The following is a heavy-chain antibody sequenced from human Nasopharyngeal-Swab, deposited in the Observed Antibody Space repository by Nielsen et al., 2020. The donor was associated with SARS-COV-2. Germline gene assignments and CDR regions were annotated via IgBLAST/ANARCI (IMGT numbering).Heavy chain of an antibody. J-gene: IGHJ6*03. D-gene: IGHD6-13*01. CDR2: INQSGGT. Sequence: SETLSRTCAVYGGSFRSSYWTWIRQPPGKGLDWIGDINQSGGTNYNPSLKSRVTISTDTSKNQFSLNLDSLSAADTATYYCATYSSTRKYYMEVWGTGTTVTVSS. CDR1: GGSFRSSY. V-gene: IGHV4-34*01. CDR3: ATYSSTRKYYMEV.